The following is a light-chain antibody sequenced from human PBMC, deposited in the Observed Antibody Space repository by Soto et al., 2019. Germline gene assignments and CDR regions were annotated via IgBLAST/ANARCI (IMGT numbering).Light chain of an antibody. V-gene: IGKV1-5*01. J-gene: IGKJ2*01. CDR1: QGISTH. Sequence: EIQMTQSPSTLSASVGDRVTITCRASQGISTHLAWYQQKPGKAPEVLIYDASTLDSGDQSRFSGSGSGTKFTLAISGLQPDDFATDYCQQYSSILYTFGQGTKLEIK. CDR3: QQYSSILYT. CDR2: DAS.